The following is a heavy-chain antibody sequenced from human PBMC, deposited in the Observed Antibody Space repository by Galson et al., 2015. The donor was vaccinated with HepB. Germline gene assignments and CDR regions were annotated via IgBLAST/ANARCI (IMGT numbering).Heavy chain of an antibody. V-gene: IGHV3-74*01. CDR1: GFTFSSYW. Sequence: SLRLSCAASGFTFSSYWMHWVRQAPGKGLVWVSRINSDGSSTSYADSVKGRFTISRDNAKNTPYLQMNSLRAEDTAVYYCARDLQGGNDFWSGYRPADPIPHVYWGQGTLVTVSS. D-gene: IGHD3-3*01. J-gene: IGHJ4*02. CDR2: INSDGSST. CDR3: ARDLQGGNDFWSGYRPADPIPHVY.